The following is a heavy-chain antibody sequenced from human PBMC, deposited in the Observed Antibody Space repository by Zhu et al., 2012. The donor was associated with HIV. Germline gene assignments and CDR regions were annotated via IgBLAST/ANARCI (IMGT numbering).Heavy chain of an antibody. V-gene: IGHV4-30-4*08. Sequence: QVQLQESGPGLVKPSQTLSLTCTVSGGSISSGDYYWSWVRQSPVRGLEWIGYIYYSGTTYYIPSLKSRVTISVDTSKNQFSLKLTSVTAADTAMYYCARKQWELLSAFDFWGQGNGHRXF. CDR2: IYYSGTT. CDR1: GGSISSGDYY. CDR3: ARKQWELLSAFDF. D-gene: IGHD1-26*01. J-gene: IGHJ3*01.